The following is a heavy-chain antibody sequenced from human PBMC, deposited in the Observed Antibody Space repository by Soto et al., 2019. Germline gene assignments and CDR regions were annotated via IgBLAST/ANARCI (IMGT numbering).Heavy chain of an antibody. D-gene: IGHD3-22*01. CDR1: GGSISSYY. CDR3: ARVGYDSSGYSPYFDY. J-gene: IGHJ4*02. V-gene: IGHV4-59*01. Sequence: SETLSLTCTVPGGSISSYYWRWIRQPPGKGLEWIGYIYYSGSTNYNPSPKSRVTISVDTSKNQFSLKLSSVTAADTAVYYCARVGYDSSGYSPYFDYWGQGTLVTVSS. CDR2: IYYSGST.